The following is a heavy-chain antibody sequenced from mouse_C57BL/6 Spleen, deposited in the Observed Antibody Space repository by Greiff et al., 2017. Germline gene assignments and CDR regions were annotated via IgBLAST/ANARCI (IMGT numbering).Heavy chain of an antibody. V-gene: IGHV5-4*01. CDR3: ARDDTTVVAEDYYAMDY. CDR2: ISDGGSYT. CDR1: GFTFSSYA. Sequence: EVKLQESGGGLVKPGGSLKLSCAASGFTFSSYAMSWVRQTPEKRLEWVATISDGGSYTYYPDNVKGRFTISRDNAKNNLYLQMSHLKSEDTAMYYCARDDTTVVAEDYYAMDYWGQGTSVTFSS. D-gene: IGHD1-1*01. J-gene: IGHJ4*01.